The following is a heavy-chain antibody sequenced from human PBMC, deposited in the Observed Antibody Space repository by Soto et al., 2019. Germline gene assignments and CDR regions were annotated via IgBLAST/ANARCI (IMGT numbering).Heavy chain of an antibody. Sequence: PSETLSLTCTVSGGSISTSRYYWGWICHPPGKGLEWIGNIYYSGSTYYNPSLKSRVTIFVDTSKNQFSLKLSSVTAADTAVYYCARLSYSSSSGDYWGQGTLVTVSS. D-gene: IGHD6-6*01. CDR2: IYYSGST. CDR3: ARLSYSSSSGDY. V-gene: IGHV4-39*01. J-gene: IGHJ4*02. CDR1: GGSISTSRYY.